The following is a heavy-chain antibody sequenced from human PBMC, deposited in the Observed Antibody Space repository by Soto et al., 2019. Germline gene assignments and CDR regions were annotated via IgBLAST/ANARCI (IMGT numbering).Heavy chain of an antibody. Sequence: QVQLVQSGAEVKKPGSSVKVSCKASGYTFSSYSIDWLRQDPGQGLEWMGRIIPMVGLTNYAEKFQGRLAITADKSTSTVYMELSSLTPDDSAVYYCAREGPGTPLDFWGQGSLVTVSS. D-gene: IGHD1-1*01. V-gene: IGHV1-69*08. CDR2: IIPMVGLT. J-gene: IGHJ4*02. CDR1: GYTFSSYS. CDR3: AREGPGTPLDF.